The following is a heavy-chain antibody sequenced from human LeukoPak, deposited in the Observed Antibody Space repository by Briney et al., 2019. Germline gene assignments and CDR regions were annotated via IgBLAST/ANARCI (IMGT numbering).Heavy chain of an antibody. Sequence: GGSLRLSCAASGFTFSSYAMSWVRQAPGKGLEWVSAISGSGGSTYYADSVKGQFTISRDNSKNTLYLQMNSLRAEDTAVYYCAKDITIFFYYYYGMDVWGKGTTVTVSS. CDR1: GFTFSSYA. V-gene: IGHV3-23*01. J-gene: IGHJ6*04. D-gene: IGHD3-9*01. CDR3: AKDITIFFYYYYGMDV. CDR2: ISGSGGST.